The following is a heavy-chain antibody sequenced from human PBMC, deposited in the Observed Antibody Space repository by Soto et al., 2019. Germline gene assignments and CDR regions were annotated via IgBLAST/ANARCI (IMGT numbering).Heavy chain of an antibody. J-gene: IGHJ4*02. V-gene: IGHV3-11*05. CDR1: GFTFSDYY. CDR2: ISSSSSYT. D-gene: IGHD3-10*01. CDR3: ASAVRKRGYFDY. Sequence: QVQLVESGGGLVKPGGSLRLSCAASGFTFSDYYMSWIRQAPGKGLEWVSYISSSSSYTNYADSVKGRFTISRDNAKNSLYLQMNSLRAEDTAVYYCASAVRKRGYFDYWGQGTLVTVSS.